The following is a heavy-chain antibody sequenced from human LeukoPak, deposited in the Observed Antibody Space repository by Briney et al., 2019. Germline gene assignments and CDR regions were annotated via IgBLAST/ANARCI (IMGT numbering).Heavy chain of an antibody. D-gene: IGHD2-15*01. CDR2: ITGDSEYI. Sequence: GGSLRLSCAASGFTFSTSAMEWVRQAPGKGLEWVSSITGDSEYIYYADSVKGRFTISRDNAKNSLSLQMNSLRAEDTAVYYCARLYCCVASCYGKHYFAYWGQGALVTVSS. V-gene: IGHV3-21*01. CDR3: ARLYCCVASCYGKHYFAY. CDR1: GFTFSTSA. J-gene: IGHJ4*02.